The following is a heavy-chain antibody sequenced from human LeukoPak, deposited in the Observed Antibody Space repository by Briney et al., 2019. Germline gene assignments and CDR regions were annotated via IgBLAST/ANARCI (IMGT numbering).Heavy chain of an antibody. Sequence: TGGSLRLSCAASGFTFSGYGMHWVRQAPGKGLEWVAVIWSDGSNKYYADSVKGRFTISRDDSKNTLFLQMNSLRAEDTAVYYCARDSGYSYADDYWGQGTLVTVSS. CDR3: ARDSGYSYADDY. V-gene: IGHV3-33*01. CDR2: IWSDGSNK. D-gene: IGHD5-18*01. J-gene: IGHJ4*02. CDR1: GFTFSGYG.